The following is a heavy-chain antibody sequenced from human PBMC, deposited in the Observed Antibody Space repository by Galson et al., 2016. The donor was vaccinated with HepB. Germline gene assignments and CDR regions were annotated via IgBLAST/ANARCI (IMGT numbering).Heavy chain of an antibody. CDR2: ISFSGETV. V-gene: IGHV3-23*01. CDR3: TKGDYFDNSLYYSDCFDS. CDR1: EFTFSSYA. J-gene: IGHJ4*02. Sequence: SLRLSCAASEFTFSSYAMSWVRQAPGKGLEWVSGISFSGETVYYADSVKGRFTISRDNFRDTLYLQMNNLRADDTAVYYCTKGDYFDNSLYYSDCFDSWGQGTLVTVSS. D-gene: IGHD3-22*01.